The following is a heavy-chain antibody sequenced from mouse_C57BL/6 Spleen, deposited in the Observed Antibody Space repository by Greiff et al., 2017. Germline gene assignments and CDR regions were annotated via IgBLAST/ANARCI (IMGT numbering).Heavy chain of an antibody. CDR2: IHPNRGST. CDR3: AREEAQATAWFAY. D-gene: IGHD3-2*02. Sequence: VQLQQPGAELVKPGASVQLSCKASGYTFTSYWMHWVKQRPGQGLEWIGMIHPNRGSTTYNEKFKSKATLTVDKSSSTAYMHLSSLTSEDSAVYYCAREEAQATAWFAYWGQGTLVTVSA. V-gene: IGHV1-64*01. J-gene: IGHJ3*01. CDR1: GYTFTSYW.